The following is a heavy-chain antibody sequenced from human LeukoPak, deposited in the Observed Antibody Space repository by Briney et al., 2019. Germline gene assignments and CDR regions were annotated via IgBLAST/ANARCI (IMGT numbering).Heavy chain of an antibody. V-gene: IGHV3-30*03. CDR2: ISYDGSNK. J-gene: IGHJ6*02. D-gene: IGHD3-16*01. CDR1: GFTFSTYG. Sequence: PGRSLRLSCAASGFTFSTYGMHWVRQAPGKGLEWVAVISYDGSNKYYADSVKGRFTISRDNSKNTLYLQMNSLRAEDTAVYYCARDNVLGDPVGRYYYYGMDVWGQGTTVTVSS. CDR3: ARDNVLGDPVGRYYYYGMDV.